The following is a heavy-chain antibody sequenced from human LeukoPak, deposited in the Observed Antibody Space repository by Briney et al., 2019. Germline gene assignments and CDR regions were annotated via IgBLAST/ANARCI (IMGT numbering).Heavy chain of an antibody. V-gene: IGHV3-23*01. J-gene: IGHJ4*02. CDR1: GFTFSSYG. D-gene: IGHD2-8*02. CDR2: ISGSGGST. CDR3: ATYRQVLLPFES. Sequence: GGSLRLSCEASGFTFSSYGMHWVRQAPGKGLEWVSAISGSGGSTYYADSVKGRFTISRDNSKSTLSLQMNSLRAEDTAIYYCATYRQVLLPFESWGQGTLVTVSS.